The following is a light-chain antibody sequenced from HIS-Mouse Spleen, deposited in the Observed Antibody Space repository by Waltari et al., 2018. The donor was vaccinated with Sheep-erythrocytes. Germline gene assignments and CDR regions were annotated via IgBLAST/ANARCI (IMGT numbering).Light chain of an antibody. CDR1: SSDVGSYNL. Sequence: QSALTQPASVSGSPGQSFTISCTVTSSDVGSYNLVSWYQQHPGKAPKLMIYEGSKRPSGVSNRFSGSKSGNTASLTISGLQAEDEADYYCCSYAGSSTLVFGGGTKLTVL. J-gene: IGLJ2*01. CDR3: CSYAGSSTLV. V-gene: IGLV2-23*01. CDR2: EGS.